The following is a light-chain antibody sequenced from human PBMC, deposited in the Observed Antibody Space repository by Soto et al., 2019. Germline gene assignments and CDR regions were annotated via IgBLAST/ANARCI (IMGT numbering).Light chain of an antibody. Sequence: EIVLTQSPGTLSLSPGERATLSCRASQSVSSSYLAWYQQKPGQAPRLLIYGASSGATGIPDRFSGSGSGTDFTLTISRLEPEDFAVYYCQQYGSSPLWTFGQGTKVNIK. CDR2: GAS. J-gene: IGKJ1*01. CDR1: QSVSSSY. CDR3: QQYGSSPLWT. V-gene: IGKV3-20*01.